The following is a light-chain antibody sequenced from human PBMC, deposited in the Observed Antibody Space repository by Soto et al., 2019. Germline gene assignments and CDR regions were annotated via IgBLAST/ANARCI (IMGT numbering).Light chain of an antibody. CDR3: VQYANFPPA. CDR2: DAS. J-gene: IGKJ4*01. Sequence: IQMTQSPPSLSASVGDRITITCQASQDINYYMNWYQQKSGKAPKLLIHDASSLETGVPPRFSGSGSGTDFTLTISSLQPEDFATYYCVQYANFPPAFVGGTQVEV. V-gene: IGKV1-33*01. CDR1: QDINYY.